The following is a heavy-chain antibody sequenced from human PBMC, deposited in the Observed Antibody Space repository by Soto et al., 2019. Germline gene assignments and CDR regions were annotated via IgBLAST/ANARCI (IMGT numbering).Heavy chain of an antibody. CDR3: ARSRVTYYYDRSAFDI. CDR1: GGTFSSYA. CDR2: IIPIFGTA. D-gene: IGHD3-22*01. J-gene: IGHJ3*02. Sequence: QVQLVQSGAEVKKPGSSVKVSCKASGGTFSSYAISWVRQAPGQGLEWMGGIIPIFGTANYAQKFQGRVAITADESTSTAYMELSSLRSEDTAVYYCARSRVTYYYDRSAFDIWGQGTMVTVSS. V-gene: IGHV1-69*01.